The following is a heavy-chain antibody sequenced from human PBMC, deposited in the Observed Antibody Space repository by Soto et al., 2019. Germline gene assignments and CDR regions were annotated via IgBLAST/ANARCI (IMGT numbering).Heavy chain of an antibody. J-gene: IGHJ4*02. CDR1: GFTFSSYG. Sequence: GGSLRLSCAASGFTFSSYGIHWVRQAPGKGLEWVAFIWYDGSNEYYADSVKGRFTISRDNSKNTVYLQMNSLRAEDTAVYYCARAAGIAAVYFDYWGQGTLVTVSS. CDR2: IWYDGSNE. D-gene: IGHD6-13*01. CDR3: ARAAGIAAVYFDY. V-gene: IGHV3-33*01.